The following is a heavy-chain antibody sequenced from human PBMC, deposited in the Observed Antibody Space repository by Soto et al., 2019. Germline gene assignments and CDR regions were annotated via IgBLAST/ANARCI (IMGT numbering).Heavy chain of an antibody. CDR1: GYTFTSYP. D-gene: IGHD2-15*01. J-gene: IGHJ5*02. Sequence: QVQLLQSGAEAKKPGASVKVSCEASGYTFTSYPIHWVRQAPGQWLEWMGWINTGNGYTKYSQKFQARVTITRDTSASTSYMQLSRLRSEETAVYYCARDRGGYCSGGSCSEAWFDPWGQGTLVTVSS. CDR2: INTGNGYT. CDR3: ARDRGGYCSGGSCSEAWFDP. V-gene: IGHV1-3*04.